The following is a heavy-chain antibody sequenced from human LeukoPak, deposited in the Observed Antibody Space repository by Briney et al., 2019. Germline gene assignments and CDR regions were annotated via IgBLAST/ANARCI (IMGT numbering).Heavy chain of an antibody. D-gene: IGHD3-10*01. CDR3: ARDVVRGVYFDY. V-gene: IGHV4-39*07. Sequence: SETLSLTCTVSGGSISSSLYYWAWIRQPPGKGLEWIGSIYYSGSTTTYYNPSLKSRVTMSVDTSKNQFSLKLSSVTAADTAVYYCARDVVRGVYFDYWGQGTLVTVSS. CDR2: IYYSGSTTT. CDR1: GGSISSSLYY. J-gene: IGHJ4*02.